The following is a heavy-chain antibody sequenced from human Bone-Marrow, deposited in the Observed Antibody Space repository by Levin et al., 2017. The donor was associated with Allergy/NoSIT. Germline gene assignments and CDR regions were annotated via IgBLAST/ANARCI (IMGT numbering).Heavy chain of an antibody. D-gene: IGHD6-13*01. J-gene: IGHJ4*02. CDR3: ARKGGGSGWYSHYFDF. Sequence: PSETLSLTCAVSGASISSFYWSWIRQPPGKGLEWIGYIYHSGGTNYNPSLNSRVTITIDSSKNQFSLKLSSMTAADTAIYYCARKGGGSGWYSHYFDFWGQGTRVTVPS. V-gene: IGHV4-59*01. CDR1: GASISSFY. CDR2: IYHSGGT.